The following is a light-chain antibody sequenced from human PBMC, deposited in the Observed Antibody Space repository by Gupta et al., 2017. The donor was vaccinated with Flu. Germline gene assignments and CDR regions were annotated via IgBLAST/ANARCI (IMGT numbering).Light chain of an antibody. V-gene: IGLV1-47*01. CDR3: GVWDDSLSVWL. Sequence: QSVLTQPPSASGTPGQRITISCSGGNSNIGSNYVYWYQHLPVTAPKLLIYRNSQRPSGVPDRLSASKSGTSASLVISGLRSEDEADYFCGVWDDSLSVWLFGGGTRLTVL. CDR1: NSNIGSNY. J-gene: IGLJ3*02. CDR2: RNS.